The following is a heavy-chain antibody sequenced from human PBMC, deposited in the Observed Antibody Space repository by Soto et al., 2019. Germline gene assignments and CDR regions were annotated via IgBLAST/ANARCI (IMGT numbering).Heavy chain of an antibody. V-gene: IGHV3-53*01. CDR1: GFTVSNNH. J-gene: IGHJ4*02. Sequence: VQLVESGGGLIQPGGSLRLSCAASGFTVSNNHMTWVRQAAGKGLELVSFVHGGGSTSYADSVKGRFTISRDNSKNTLYLQMDSLRAEDTAIYYCAGRLTTAASLAYWGRGTLVTVSS. D-gene: IGHD3-16*01. CDR2: VHGGGST. CDR3: AGRLTTAASLAY.